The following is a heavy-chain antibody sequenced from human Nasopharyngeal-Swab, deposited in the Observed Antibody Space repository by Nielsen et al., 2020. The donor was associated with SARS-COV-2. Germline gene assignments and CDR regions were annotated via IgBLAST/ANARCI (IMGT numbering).Heavy chain of an antibody. J-gene: IGHJ5*02. CDR1: GGSVSSGSYY. CDR3: ARADGRFVNWFDP. Sequence: SETLSLTCTVSGGSVSSGSYYWSWIRQPPGKGLEWIGYIYYSGSTNYNPSLKSRVTISVDTSKNQFSLKQSSVTAADTAVYYCARADGRFVNWFDPWGQGTLVTVSS. D-gene: IGHD2-15*01. V-gene: IGHV4-61*01. CDR2: IYYSGST.